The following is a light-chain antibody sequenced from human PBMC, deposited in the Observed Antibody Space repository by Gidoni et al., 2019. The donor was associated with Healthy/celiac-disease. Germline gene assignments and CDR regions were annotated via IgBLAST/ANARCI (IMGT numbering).Light chain of an antibody. CDR1: QSFSSN. CDR2: GAS. J-gene: IGKJ1*01. CDR3: QQYNNWTPWT. V-gene: IGKV3-15*01. Sequence: EIVMTQSPATLSLSPGERATLSCRASQSFSSNLAWYQQKPGQAPRILIYGASTRATGTPARFSGSGSGTEFTLTISSLQYEDFAVYYCQQYNNWTPWTFGQGTKVEIK.